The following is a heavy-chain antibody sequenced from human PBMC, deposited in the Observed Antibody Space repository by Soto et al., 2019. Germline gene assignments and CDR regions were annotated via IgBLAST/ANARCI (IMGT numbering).Heavy chain of an antibody. CDR2: IYYSGST. J-gene: IGHJ6*02. D-gene: IGHD3-10*01. V-gene: IGHV4-31*03. CDR3: ARDTLYYEGSGSGPYGMDD. CDR1: GGSISSGGYY. Sequence: SETLSLTCTVSGGSISSGGYYWSWIRQHPGKGLEWIGYIYYSGSTYYNPSPKSRVTISVDTSKNQFSLKLSSVTAAATAVYYCARDTLYYEGSGSGPYGMDDWGQGTTVTVSS.